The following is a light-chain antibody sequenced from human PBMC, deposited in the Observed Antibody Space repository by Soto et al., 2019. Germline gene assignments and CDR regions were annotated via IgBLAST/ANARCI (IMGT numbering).Light chain of an antibody. CDR2: GAY. Sequence: EVVMTQSPATLSLSPGDRATLSCRASQTVRSNLAWYQQKSGQAPRVLIHGAYTRATGVPDRFSGSGSGTDFTLTISSLQSEDFAVYYCQQYNDGPRTFGQGTQVEIK. CDR1: QTVRSN. V-gene: IGKV3-15*01. CDR3: QQYNDGPRT. J-gene: IGKJ1*01.